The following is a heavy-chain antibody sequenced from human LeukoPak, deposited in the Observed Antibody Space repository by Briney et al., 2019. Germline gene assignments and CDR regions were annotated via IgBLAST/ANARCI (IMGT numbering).Heavy chain of an antibody. D-gene: IGHD1-14*01. CDR3: ARGPRNDP. J-gene: IGHJ5*02. CDR2: VHPNGGST. CDR1: GYPFTTWE. Sequence: ASVKVSCKTSGYPFTTWEINWVRQAAGQGLEWMGWVHPNGGSTAYAQKFQGRVTMTRDTSISTAYMELSGLTSDDTAAYFCARGPRNDPWGQGTLVTVSS. V-gene: IGHV1-8*01.